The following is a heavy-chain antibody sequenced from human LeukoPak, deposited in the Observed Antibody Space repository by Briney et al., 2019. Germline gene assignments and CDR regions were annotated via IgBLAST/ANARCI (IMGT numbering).Heavy chain of an antibody. J-gene: IGHJ5*02. V-gene: IGHV3-7*01. CDR1: GFSFRTYW. D-gene: IGHD6-13*01. CDR2: IKEDGSEK. CDR3: AKSSSSSRYSDWFDP. Sequence: GGSLRLSCVASGFSFRTYWMSWVRQAPGKGLEWVANIKEDGSEKYYVDSVKGRFTISRDNSKNTLYLQMNSLRAEDTAVYYCAKSSSSSRYSDWFDPWGQGTLVTVSS.